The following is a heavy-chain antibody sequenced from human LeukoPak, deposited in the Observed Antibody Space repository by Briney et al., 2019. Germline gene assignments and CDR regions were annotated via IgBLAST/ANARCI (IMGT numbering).Heavy chain of an antibody. CDR3: ANEIRPNDY. CDR2: ISISGTKT. CDR1: EFDFSTHA. J-gene: IGHJ4*02. Sequence: GGSLRLSCAASEFDFSTHAMTWVRQAPGKGLEWVSAISISGTKTYYADSVKGRFTVSRDNSKNTLYLQMYSLRAEDTAVYYCANEIRPNDYWGQGTLVTVSS. D-gene: IGHD4-17*01. V-gene: IGHV3-23*01.